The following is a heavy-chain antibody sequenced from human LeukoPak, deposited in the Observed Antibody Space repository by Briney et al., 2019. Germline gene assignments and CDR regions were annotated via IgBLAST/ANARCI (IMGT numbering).Heavy chain of an antibody. CDR1: GFTVSSNY. D-gene: IGHD2-21*02. CDR3: ARVYELLFDY. J-gene: IGHJ4*02. CDR2: IYSGGKT. V-gene: IGHV3-53*01. Sequence: GGSLRLSCAASGFTVSSNYMSWVRQAPGKGLEWVSVIYSGGKTYYEDSVKGRFTISRDNSKNTLYLQMNSLRAEDTAVYYCARVYELLFDYWGQGTLVTVSS.